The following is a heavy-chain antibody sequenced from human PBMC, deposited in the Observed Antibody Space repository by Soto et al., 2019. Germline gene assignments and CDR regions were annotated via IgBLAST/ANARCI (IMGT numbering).Heavy chain of an antibody. CDR1: GFTFSSYG. Sequence: VGSMRLSGAASGFTFSSYGMSWVRQAPGKGLEWVSSISASGGSTYYADSVKGRFTISRDTSQSTLYLQMNSLRADDTAMYYCARWSYLDYWGQGTRVTVSS. D-gene: IGHD3-3*01. V-gene: IGHV3-23*01. J-gene: IGHJ4*02. CDR2: ISASGGST. CDR3: ARWSYLDY.